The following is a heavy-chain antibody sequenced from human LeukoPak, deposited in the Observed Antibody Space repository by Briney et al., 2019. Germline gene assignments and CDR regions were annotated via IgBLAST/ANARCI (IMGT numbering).Heavy chain of an antibody. CDR1: GFTFSSYG. Sequence: GGSLRLSCAASGFTFSSYGMHWVRQAPGKWMEWVAAIWYDGSKKYYSDSVKGRFAISKDNSKSTVYLQMDSLRLEDTAIYYCSATQAYWGQGTLVIVSS. V-gene: IGHV3-33*01. CDR3: SATQAY. J-gene: IGHJ4*02. CDR2: IWYDGSKK.